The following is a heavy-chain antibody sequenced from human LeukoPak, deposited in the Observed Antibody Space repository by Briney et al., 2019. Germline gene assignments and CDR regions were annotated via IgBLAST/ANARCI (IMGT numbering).Heavy chain of an antibody. J-gene: IGHJ4*02. CDR3: AKDHAEALNYFDH. CDR1: GFTFSSYG. Sequence: GGSLRLSCAASGFTFSSYGMHWVRQAPGKGLEWVAVISYDGSNKYYADSVKGRFTISRDNSKNTLYLQMNSLRAEDTAVYYCAKDHAEALNYFDHWGQGTLVTVP. V-gene: IGHV3-30*18. CDR2: ISYDGSNK.